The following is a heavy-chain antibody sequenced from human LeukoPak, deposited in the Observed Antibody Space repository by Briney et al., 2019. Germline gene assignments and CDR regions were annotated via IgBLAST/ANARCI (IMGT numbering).Heavy chain of an antibody. J-gene: IGHJ4*02. V-gene: IGHV3-23*01. D-gene: IGHD3-22*01. Sequence: GGSLRLSCAASGFTFSNYALSWVRQAPGKGLEWVSGISDSGGRTYYADSVKGRFIISRDDSKNTLYLQMNSLRAEDTAVYYCAKDRGTDYCDSSGSFDYWGQGTLVTVSS. CDR3: AKDRGTDYCDSSGSFDY. CDR2: ISDSGGRT. CDR1: GFTFSNYA.